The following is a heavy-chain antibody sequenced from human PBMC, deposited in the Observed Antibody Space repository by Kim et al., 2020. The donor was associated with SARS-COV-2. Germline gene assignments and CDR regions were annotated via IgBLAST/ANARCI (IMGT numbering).Heavy chain of an antibody. Sequence: GESLKISCRGSGYIFTTYWIGWVRQMPGKGLEWMGIIYPGDSDTKYSPSFRGQVTIAADNSLSTAYLRWNGLKASDTAMYYCGAVPATMALTPDAFNVWGQGTMVTVSS. J-gene: IGHJ3*01. CDR2: IYPGDSDT. CDR3: GAVPATMALTPDAFNV. V-gene: IGHV5-51*01. D-gene: IGHD6-19*01. CDR1: GYIFTTYW.